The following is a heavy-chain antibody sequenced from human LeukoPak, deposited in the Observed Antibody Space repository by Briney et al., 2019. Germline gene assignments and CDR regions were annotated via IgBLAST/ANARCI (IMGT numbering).Heavy chain of an antibody. D-gene: IGHD6-19*01. J-gene: IGHJ4*02. CDR1: GGSISSTSYY. V-gene: IGHV4-39*07. CDR3: ARHYSSGWYPY. Sequence: PSETLSLTCVVSGGSISSTSYYWGWIRQPPGKGLEWIGSIYYSGSTYYSPSLKSRVTISVDTSKNQFSLKLSSVTAADTAVYYCARHYSSGWYPYWGQGTLVTVSS. CDR2: IYYSGST.